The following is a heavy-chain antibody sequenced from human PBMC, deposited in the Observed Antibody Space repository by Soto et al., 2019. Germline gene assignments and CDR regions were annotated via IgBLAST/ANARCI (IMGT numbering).Heavy chain of an antibody. Sequence: SETLSLTCTVSGGSISSSSYYWGWIRQPPGKGLEWIGSIYYSGSTYYNPSLKSRVTISVDTSKNQFSLKRSSVTAADTAVYYCARHDFGIGGPFDIWGQGTMVTVSS. D-gene: IGHD3-3*01. CDR3: ARHDFGIGGPFDI. J-gene: IGHJ3*02. CDR1: GGSISSSSYY. CDR2: IYYSGST. V-gene: IGHV4-39*01.